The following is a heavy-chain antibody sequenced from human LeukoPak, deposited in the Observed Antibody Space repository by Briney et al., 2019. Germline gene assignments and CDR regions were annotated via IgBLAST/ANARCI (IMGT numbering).Heavy chain of an antibody. Sequence: GGSLRLSCEASGFTLSSYWMSWVRQAPGKGLEWVARTKQDGSEKHYMDSVKGRFTISRDNAQNSLYLQMNTLRAEDTAVYYCARYIETPRRDLNYWGQGSLVTVSS. CDR3: ARYIETPRRDLNY. J-gene: IGHJ4*02. CDR1: GFTLSSYW. CDR2: TKQDGSEK. D-gene: IGHD4-23*01. V-gene: IGHV3-7*01.